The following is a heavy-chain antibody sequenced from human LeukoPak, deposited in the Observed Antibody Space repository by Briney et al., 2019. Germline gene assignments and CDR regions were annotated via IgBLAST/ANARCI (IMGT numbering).Heavy chain of an antibody. CDR1: GGTFSSYA. CDR3: GRQLRAPARGWFDP. D-gene: IGHD6-6*01. Sequence: ASVKVSCKASGGTFSSYAISWVRQAPGQGLEWMGGIIPIFGTANYAQKFQGRVTITTDESTSTAYMELSSLRSEDTAVYYCGRQLRAPARGWFDPWGQGTLVTVSS. J-gene: IGHJ5*02. CDR2: IIPIFGTA. V-gene: IGHV1-69*05.